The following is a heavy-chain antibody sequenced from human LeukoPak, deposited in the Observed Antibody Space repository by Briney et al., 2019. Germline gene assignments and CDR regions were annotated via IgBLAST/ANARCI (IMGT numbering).Heavy chain of an antibody. CDR1: GYTFTSYG. V-gene: IGHV1-18*04. J-gene: IGHJ4*02. D-gene: IGHD5-18*01. Sequence: GASVKVSCKASGYTFTSYGISWVRQAPGQGLEWMGWISAYNGNTNYAQKLQGRVTMTTDTSTSTAYMELRSLRSDDTAVYYCAREMGSYTAMVYTLDYWGQGTLVTVSS. CDR2: ISAYNGNT. CDR3: AREMGSYTAMVYTLDY.